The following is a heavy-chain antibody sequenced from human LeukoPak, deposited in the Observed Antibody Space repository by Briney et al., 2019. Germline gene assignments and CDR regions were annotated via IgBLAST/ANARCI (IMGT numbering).Heavy chain of an antibody. CDR2: ISAYNGNT. D-gene: IGHD3-10*01. V-gene: IGHV1-18*01. CDR1: GYTFTSYG. J-gene: IGHJ6*03. CDR3: AREVKYYGSGSLYYYYMDV. Sequence: GASVKVSCKASGYTFTSYGISWVRQAPGQGLEWMGWISAYNGNTNYAQKLQGRVTMTTDTSTSTAYMELRSLRSDDTAVYYCAREVKYYGSGSLYYYYMDVWGKGTTVTVSS.